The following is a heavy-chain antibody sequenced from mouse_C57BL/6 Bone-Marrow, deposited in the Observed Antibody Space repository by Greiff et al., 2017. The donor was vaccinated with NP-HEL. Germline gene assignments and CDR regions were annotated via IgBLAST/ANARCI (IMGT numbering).Heavy chain of an antibody. J-gene: IGHJ1*03. Sequence: EVQLQQSGPELVKPGASVKISCKASGYTFTDYYMNWVKQSHGKSLEWIGDINPNNGGTSYNQKFKGKATLTVDKSSSTAYMELRSLTSEDSAVYYCARGYYGSSFYWYFDVWGTGTTVTVSS. V-gene: IGHV1-26*01. CDR2: INPNNGGT. CDR3: ARGYYGSSFYWYFDV. D-gene: IGHD1-1*01. CDR1: GYTFTDYY.